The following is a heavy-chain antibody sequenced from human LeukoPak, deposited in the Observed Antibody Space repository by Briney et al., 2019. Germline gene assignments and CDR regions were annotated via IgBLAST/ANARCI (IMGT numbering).Heavy chain of an antibody. Sequence: GGSLRLSCAASGFTFSSYAMHWVRQAPGKGLEWVAVISYDGSNKYYADSVKGRFTISRDNSKNTLYLQMNSLRAEDTAVYYCARDPTLYSSSWSSFDYWGQGTLVTVSS. V-gene: IGHV3-30-3*01. D-gene: IGHD6-13*01. J-gene: IGHJ4*02. CDR2: ISYDGSNK. CDR3: ARDPTLYSSSWSSFDY. CDR1: GFTFSSYA.